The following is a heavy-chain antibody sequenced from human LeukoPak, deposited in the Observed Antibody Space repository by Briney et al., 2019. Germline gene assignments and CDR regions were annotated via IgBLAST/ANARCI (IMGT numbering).Heavy chain of an antibody. CDR3: AKRGVIIRVILVGFHKEAYYFDS. V-gene: IGHV3-23*01. Sequence: GGSLRLSCAVSGLTLTNYGMSWVRQAPGRGLEWVAGISGSGGGTNYADSVKGRFTISRDNPKNTLYLQMNSLRAEDTAVYFCAKRGVIIRVILVGFHKEAYYFDSWGQGALVTVSS. D-gene: IGHD3-10*01. CDR2: ISGSGGGT. CDR1: GLTLTNYG. J-gene: IGHJ4*02.